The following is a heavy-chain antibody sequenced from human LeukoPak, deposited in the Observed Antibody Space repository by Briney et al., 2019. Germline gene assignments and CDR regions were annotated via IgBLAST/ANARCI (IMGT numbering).Heavy chain of an antibody. CDR1: GGSIGSYY. CDR2: IYYSRST. J-gene: IGHJ4*02. D-gene: IGHD6-13*01. V-gene: IGHV4-59*01. CDR3: AREGVAAAGKLDY. Sequence: PSETLSLTCTVSGGSIGSYYWSWIRQPPGKGLEWIGYIYYSRSTNYNPSLKSRVTISLDTSKNQFSMNLISVTAADTAVYCCAREGVAAAGKLDYWGQGTLVTVSS.